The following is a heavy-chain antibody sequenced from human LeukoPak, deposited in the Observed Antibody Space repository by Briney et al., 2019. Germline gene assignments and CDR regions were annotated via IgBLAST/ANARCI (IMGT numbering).Heavy chain of an antibody. CDR3: ARESIAVAGAPFDY. Sequence: GALRLSCAASGFTFSSYEMNWVRQAPGKGLEWVSYISSGSTIYDADSVKGRFTISRDNAKNSLYLRMNSLRAEDTAVYYCARESIAVAGAPFDYWGQGTLVTVSS. CDR2: ISSGSTI. CDR1: GFTFSSYE. V-gene: IGHV3-48*03. D-gene: IGHD6-19*01. J-gene: IGHJ4*02.